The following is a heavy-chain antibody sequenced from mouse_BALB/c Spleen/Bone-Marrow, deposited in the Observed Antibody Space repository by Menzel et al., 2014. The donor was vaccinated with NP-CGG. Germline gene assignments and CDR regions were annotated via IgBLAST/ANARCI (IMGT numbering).Heavy chain of an antibody. V-gene: IGHV4-2*02. CDR2: INPGSRTI. D-gene: IGHD1-2*01. CDR1: GFDFGRYW. Sequence: EVMLVESGGGPVQPGGSLNLACVASGFDFGRYWMSWARQAPGKGLEWIGEINPGSRTINYSPSLKDKFIISRDNGKNTLYLQMSKVRSEDTALYYCARLGHYGYHGNWGQGTTLTVSS. CDR3: ARLGHYGYHGN. J-gene: IGHJ2*01.